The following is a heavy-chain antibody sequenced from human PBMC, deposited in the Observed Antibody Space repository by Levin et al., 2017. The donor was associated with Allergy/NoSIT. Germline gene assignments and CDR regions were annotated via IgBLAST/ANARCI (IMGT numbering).Heavy chain of an antibody. CDR3: AKIYGDHVDY. J-gene: IGHJ4*02. D-gene: IGHD4-17*01. CDR2: ISGTGSII. Sequence: GESLKISCAASGFPFSDYYMSWIRQAPGKGLEWVAYISGTGSIIHYADSVKGRFTVSRDNAKNSLYLQLNSLRAEDTAVYYCAKIYGDHVDYWGQGTLVTVSS. V-gene: IGHV3-11*01. CDR1: GFPFSDYY.